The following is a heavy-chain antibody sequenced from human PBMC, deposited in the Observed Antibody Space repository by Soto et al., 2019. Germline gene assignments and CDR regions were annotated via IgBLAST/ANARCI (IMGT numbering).Heavy chain of an antibody. CDR3: ARGSDGDYATTFDY. Sequence: EVQLVESGGGLVQPGGSLRLSCAASGFTFSSYEMNWVRQAPGKGLEWVSYISSSGSTIYYADSVKGRFTISRDNAKNSLYLKMNSLRAEDTSVYYCARGSDGDYATTFDYWGQGTLVTVSS. CDR2: ISSSGSTI. J-gene: IGHJ4*02. CDR1: GFTFSSYE. V-gene: IGHV3-48*03. D-gene: IGHD4-17*01.